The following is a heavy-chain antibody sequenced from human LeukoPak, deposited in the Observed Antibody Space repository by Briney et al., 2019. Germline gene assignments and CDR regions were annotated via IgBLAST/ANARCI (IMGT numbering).Heavy chain of an antibody. Sequence: SETLSLTCTVSGGSISSYYWSWIRQPPGKGLEWIGYIYYSGSTNYNPSLKSRVTISVDTSKNQFSLKLSSVTAADTAVYYCAREIPQYGMDVWGQGTTVTVSS. D-gene: IGHD2-2*02. J-gene: IGHJ6*02. CDR2: IYYSGST. CDR1: GGSISSYY. CDR3: AREIPQYGMDV. V-gene: IGHV4-59*01.